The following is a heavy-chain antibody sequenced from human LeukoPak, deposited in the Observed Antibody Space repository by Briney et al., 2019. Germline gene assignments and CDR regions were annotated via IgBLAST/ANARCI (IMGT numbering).Heavy chain of an antibody. J-gene: IGHJ6*03. Sequence: GESLRLSCAASGFTFSAYWMTWVRQAPGKGLEWLANINEGANVKFYVDSVKGRFIISRDNTKNSLYLQMSILRAEDTAVYYCARGVKYYYYYMDVWGKGTTVTISS. CDR3: ARGVKYYYYYMDV. D-gene: IGHD4-11*01. CDR1: GFTFSAYW. CDR2: INEGANVK. V-gene: IGHV3-7*03.